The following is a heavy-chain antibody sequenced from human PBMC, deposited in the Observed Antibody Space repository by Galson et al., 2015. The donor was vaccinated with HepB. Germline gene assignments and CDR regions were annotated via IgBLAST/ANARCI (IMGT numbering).Heavy chain of an antibody. CDR3: AKTIAAAGYYFDY. CDR2: ISGRDGTT. Sequence: SLRLSCAASGFSVYSNYMSWVRQAPGKGLEWVSSISGRDGTTYYADFVKGRFTIPRDNSKDTLYLQMNSLRAEDTAVYCCAKTIAAAGYYFDYWGQGTLVTVSS. J-gene: IGHJ4*02. CDR1: GFSVYSNY. V-gene: IGHV3-23*01. D-gene: IGHD6-13*01.